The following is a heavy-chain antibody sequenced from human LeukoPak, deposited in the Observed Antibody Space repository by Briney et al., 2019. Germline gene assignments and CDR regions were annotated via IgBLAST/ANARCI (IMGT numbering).Heavy chain of an antibody. V-gene: IGHV1-46*01. J-gene: IGHJ4*02. Sequence: ASVKVSCKASGYTFTSYYMHWVRQAPGQGLEWMGIINPSGGSTSYAQKFQGRVTMTRDTSRSTVYMELSSLRSEDTAVYYCARAVVRGVITKRFDYWGQGTLVTVSS. CDR2: INPSGGST. CDR3: ARAVVRGVITKRFDY. D-gene: IGHD3-10*01. CDR1: GYTFTSYY.